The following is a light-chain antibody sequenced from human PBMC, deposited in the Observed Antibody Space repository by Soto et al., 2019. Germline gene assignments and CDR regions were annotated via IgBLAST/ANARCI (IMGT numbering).Light chain of an antibody. CDR2: AAS. J-gene: IGKJ3*01. Sequence: EIVLTQSPDTLSLSPGERATLFCRASQTLSTNSLAWYQQKPGQAPRLLIYAASTRDTGIPDRFNGSGSGTDFALTINRLEPEDFAVYYCQQYDGAPLTFGPGTKVDVK. CDR3: QQYDGAPLT. V-gene: IGKV3-20*01. CDR1: QTLSTNS.